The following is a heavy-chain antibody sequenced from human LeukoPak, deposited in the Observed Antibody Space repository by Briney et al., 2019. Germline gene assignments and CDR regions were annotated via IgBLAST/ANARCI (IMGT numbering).Heavy chain of an antibody. Sequence: GGSLRLSCAASGFTFISYGIHWVRQAPGKGLEWVAVISYDGSNEYYADSVKGRFTISRDNSKNTLYLQMNSLRAEDTAVYYCAKDQRPYYSSGYYNVDNWGQGTLVTVSS. CDR1: GFTFISYG. V-gene: IGHV3-30*18. CDR2: ISYDGSNE. D-gene: IGHD3-22*01. J-gene: IGHJ4*02. CDR3: AKDQRPYYSSGYYNVDN.